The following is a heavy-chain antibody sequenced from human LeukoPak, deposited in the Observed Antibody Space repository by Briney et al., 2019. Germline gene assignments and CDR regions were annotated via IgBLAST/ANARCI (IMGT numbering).Heavy chain of an antibody. Sequence: GSLRLSCAASGFTVSSYGMSWVRQAPGKGLEWVSAISGSGGSTYYADSVKGRFTISRDKSRNTLYLQMNSLRDEDTAVYYCASIGWYSNEFDYWGQGTLVTVSS. J-gene: IGHJ4*02. D-gene: IGHD6-19*01. CDR1: GFTVSSYG. V-gene: IGHV3-23*01. CDR2: ISGSGGST. CDR3: ASIGWYSNEFDY.